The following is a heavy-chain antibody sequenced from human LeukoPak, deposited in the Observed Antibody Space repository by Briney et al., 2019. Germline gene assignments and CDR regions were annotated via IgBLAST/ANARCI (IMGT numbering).Heavy chain of an antibody. CDR3: ARISLGSDTSPSSGWPYYFDY. V-gene: IGHV2-70*04. D-gene: IGHD6-19*01. Sequence: SGPALVKPTQTPTLTRTFSGFSLSTSGMRVSWIRQPPGKALKWLARTDWDDDKFYSTSLKTRLTISKDTSKNQVVLTMTNMDPVDTATYYCARISLGSDTSPSSGWPYYFDYWGQGTLVTVSS. J-gene: IGHJ4*02. CDR2: TDWDDDK. CDR1: GFSLSTSGMR.